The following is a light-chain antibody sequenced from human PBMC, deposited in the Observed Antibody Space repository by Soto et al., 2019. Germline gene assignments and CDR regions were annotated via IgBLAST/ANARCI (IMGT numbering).Light chain of an antibody. V-gene: IGKV1-5*01. CDR1: QSISSW. CDR2: DAS. J-gene: IGKJ2*01. CDR3: QQYNSYPYT. Sequence: DIQMTQSPSTLSASVGDRLTITCRASQSISSWLAWYQQKPGKAPKLLIYDASSLESGVPSRFSGSGSGTEFTLTIRSLQPDDFATYYCQQYNSYPYTFGQGTKVDIK.